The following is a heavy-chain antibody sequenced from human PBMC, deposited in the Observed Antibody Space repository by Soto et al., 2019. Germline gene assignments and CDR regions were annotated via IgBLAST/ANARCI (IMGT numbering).Heavy chain of an antibody. CDR2: IWYDGSKK. CDR3: ATDGVRHNWNDEPHWFDP. Sequence: SCAASGFTFSSYAMSWVRQAPGKGLEWVAIIWYDGSKKYYADSVKGRFTISRDNSKNTLYLQMNSLRAEDTAVYYCATDGVRHNWNDEPHWFDPWGQGTLVTVSS. D-gene: IGHD1-20*01. V-gene: IGHV3-33*08. CDR1: GFTFSSYA. J-gene: IGHJ5*02.